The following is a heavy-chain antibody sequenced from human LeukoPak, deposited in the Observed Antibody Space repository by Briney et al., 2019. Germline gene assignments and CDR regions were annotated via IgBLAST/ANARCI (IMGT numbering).Heavy chain of an antibody. D-gene: IGHD3-16*01. J-gene: IGHJ6*03. CDR2: ISGSGGST. V-gene: IGHV3-23*01. CDR1: GFTFSSYA. CDR3: ARDPYNGDYGDFYYYYMDV. Sequence: PGGSLRLSCAASGFTFSSYAMSWVRQAPGKGLEGVSAISGSGGSTYYADSVKGRFTISRDNAKNSLYLHLNSLREEDTAIYYCARDPYNGDYGDFYYYYMDVWGKGTTVTISS.